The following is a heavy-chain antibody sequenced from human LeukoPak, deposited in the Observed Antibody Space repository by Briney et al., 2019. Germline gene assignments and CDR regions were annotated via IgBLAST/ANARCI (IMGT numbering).Heavy chain of an antibody. J-gene: IGHJ6*03. CDR1: GFTFDDYA. Sequence: GGSLRLSCAASGFTFDDYAMNWVRQAPGKGLEWVSSISESGGTTDYADSVKGRFTISRDNSKNTLYLQMNSLNAEDTAVYYCAKDEVVPGYYYTDVWGRGTTVTISS. CDR2: ISESGGTT. D-gene: IGHD2-2*01. V-gene: IGHV3-23*01. CDR3: AKDEVVPGYYYTDV.